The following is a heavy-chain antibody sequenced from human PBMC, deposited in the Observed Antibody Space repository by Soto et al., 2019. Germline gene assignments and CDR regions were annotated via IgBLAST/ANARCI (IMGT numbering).Heavy chain of an antibody. CDR1: GFTFSSYT. V-gene: IGHV3-21*01. Sequence: EVQLVESGGGLVKPGGSLRLSCAASGFTFSSYTMNWVRQAPGKGLEWVSSIGSSSSTYIYYADSLKGRFTISRDNAKNSLYLQMNSLRAEYTAVYYCARDVVNGMDVWGQGTTVTVSS. CDR2: IGSSSSTYI. CDR3: ARDVVNGMDV. J-gene: IGHJ6*02.